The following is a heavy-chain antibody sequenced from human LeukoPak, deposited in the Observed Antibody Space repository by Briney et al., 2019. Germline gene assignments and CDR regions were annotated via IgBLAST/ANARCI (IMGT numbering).Heavy chain of an antibody. V-gene: IGHV3-20*01. D-gene: IGHD4-17*01. J-gene: IGHJ4*02. CDR1: RFTVSSNY. Sequence: PGGSLRLSCAASRFTVSSNYMSWVRQAPGKGLEWVSGINWNGGSTGYADSVKGRFTISRDNAKNSLYLQMNSLRAEDTALYHCARFDYGDYYFDYWGQGTLVTVSS. CDR2: INWNGGST. CDR3: ARFDYGDYYFDY.